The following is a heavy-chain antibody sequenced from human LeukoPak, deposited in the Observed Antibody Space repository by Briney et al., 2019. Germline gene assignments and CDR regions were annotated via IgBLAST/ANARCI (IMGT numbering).Heavy chain of an antibody. CDR1: GFTFSTYG. CDR3: VGELLTAAGTTGAFDI. CDR2: IWPNGSNK. V-gene: IGHV3-33*01. J-gene: IGHJ3*02. Sequence: GGSLRLSCAASGFTFSTYGMHWVRQAPGKGLEWVAVIWPNGSNKYHADSVKGRFTISRDNSKSTLFLQMSSLAAEDTAVYYCVGELLTAAGTTGAFDIWGRGTMVTVSS. D-gene: IGHD6-13*01.